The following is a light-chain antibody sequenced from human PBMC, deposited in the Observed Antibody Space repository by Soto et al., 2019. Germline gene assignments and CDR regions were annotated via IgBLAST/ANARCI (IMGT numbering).Light chain of an antibody. CDR1: SSNIGNNY. V-gene: IGLV1-51*02. CDR2: ETN. Sequence: QSVLTQPPSVSAAPGQRVTISCSGSSSNIGNNYVSWYQQLPGTAPKLLIYETNNRPSGIPDRFSGSKSGTSASLAISGLQTEDEADYYCEAWDSSLTVVLFGGGTKLTVL. J-gene: IGLJ2*01. CDR3: EAWDSSLTVVL.